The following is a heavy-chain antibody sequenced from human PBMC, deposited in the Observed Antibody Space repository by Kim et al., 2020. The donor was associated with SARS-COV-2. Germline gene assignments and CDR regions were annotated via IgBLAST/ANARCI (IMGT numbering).Heavy chain of an antibody. CDR3: VKSERDGYFHSYDY. Sequence: GGSLRLSCAASGFTFSSYSMNWVRQAPGKGLEWVSYISSSSSTIYYADSVKGRFTISRDNAKNSLYLQMNSLRDEDTAVYYCVKSERDGYFHSYDYWGQGTLVTVSS. CDR2: ISSSSSTI. J-gene: IGHJ4*02. D-gene: IGHD5-12*01. CDR1: GFTFSSYS. V-gene: IGHV3-48*02.